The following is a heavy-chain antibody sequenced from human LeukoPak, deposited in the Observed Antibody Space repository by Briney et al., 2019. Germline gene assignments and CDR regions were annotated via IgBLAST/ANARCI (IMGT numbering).Heavy chain of an antibody. CDR3: ARGRFGGYDYGGLNY. CDR1: GFTFSSFG. J-gene: IGHJ4*02. Sequence: GRSLRLSCAASGFTFSSFGMHWVRQAPGKGLEWVALISHDGSKKYYVDSVKGRFTIPRDLSKNTVYLQMNSLTSEDTAVYYCARGRFGGYDYGGLNYWGQGTLVTVSS. V-gene: IGHV3-30*03. CDR2: ISHDGSKK. D-gene: IGHD5-12*01.